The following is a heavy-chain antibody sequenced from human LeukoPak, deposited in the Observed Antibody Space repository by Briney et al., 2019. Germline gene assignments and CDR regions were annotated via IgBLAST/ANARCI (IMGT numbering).Heavy chain of an antibody. CDR1: GFTFSSYW. CDR2: INGDGSST. Sequence: PGGSLRLSCAASGFTFSSYWMHWVRQAPGKGLVWVSRINGDGSSTTYADSVKGRFTISRDNAKNTLYLQMNSLRAEDTAVYYCAREARYCSSTSCYAGSDYWGQGTLVTVSS. CDR3: AREARYCSSTSCYAGSDY. J-gene: IGHJ4*02. D-gene: IGHD2-2*01. V-gene: IGHV3-74*01.